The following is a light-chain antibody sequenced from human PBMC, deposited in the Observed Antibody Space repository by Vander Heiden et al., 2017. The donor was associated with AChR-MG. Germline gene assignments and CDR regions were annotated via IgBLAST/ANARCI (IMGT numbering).Light chain of an antibody. CDR1: SSNLGSNY. V-gene: IGLV1-47*02. J-gene: IGLJ2*01. CDR2: SNN. CDR3: AAWDDSLSGVV. Sequence: QSVLTQPPSASGTPGQRVTISCSGSSSNLGSNYVYWYQQLPGTAPKLLIYSNNQRPSGVPDRFSGSKSGTSASLAISRLRSEDEADYYCAAWDDSLSGVVFGGGTKLTVL.